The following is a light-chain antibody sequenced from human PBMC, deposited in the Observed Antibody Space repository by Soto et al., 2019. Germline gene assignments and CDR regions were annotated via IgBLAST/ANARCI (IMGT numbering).Light chain of an antibody. V-gene: IGKV3-15*01. Sequence: EIVMTQSPATLSVSPGERATLSCRASQSVSSNLAWYQQKPGQAPRLLIYGASTRATGIPVRFSGSGSGTEFTLTISNLQSEDFAVYYCQQYNNWTPITFGQGTQLEIK. J-gene: IGKJ5*01. CDR3: QQYNNWTPIT. CDR2: GAS. CDR1: QSVSSN.